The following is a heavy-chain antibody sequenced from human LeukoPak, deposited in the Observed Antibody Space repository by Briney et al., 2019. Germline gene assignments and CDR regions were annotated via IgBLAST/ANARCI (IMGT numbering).Heavy chain of an antibody. CDR1: GLTFSSHW. V-gene: IGHV3-30-3*01. J-gene: IGHJ4*02. CDR2: ISKDGSDK. CDR3: ARDYWWNYDY. D-gene: IGHD1-7*01. Sequence: HPGGSLRLSCAASGLTFSSHWMHWVRQAPGKGLEWVAVISKDGSDKYYPGSVRGRFTISRDNSKNTIYLQMDSLRAEDTAIYYCARDYWWNYDYWGQGTLVTVSS.